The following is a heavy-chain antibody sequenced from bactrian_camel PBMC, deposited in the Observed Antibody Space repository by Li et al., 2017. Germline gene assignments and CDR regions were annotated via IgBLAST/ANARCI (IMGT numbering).Heavy chain of an antibody. V-gene: IGHV3S31*01. CDR1: GLTFSRYA. D-gene: IGHD2*01. Sequence: DVQLVESGGGSVQAGGSLRLSCAASGLTFSRYAMTWVRQAPGKGLEWVSAIDARGSSTYYSDSVKGRFTISRDNAKNTLYLELIDLKIEDAAMYYCAKPESGYYYPYEYNYWGQGTQVTVS. CDR2: IDARGSST. CDR3: AKPESGYYYPYEYNY. J-gene: IGHJ4*01.